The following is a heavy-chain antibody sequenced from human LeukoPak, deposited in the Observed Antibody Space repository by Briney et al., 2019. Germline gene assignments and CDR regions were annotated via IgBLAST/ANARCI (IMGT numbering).Heavy chain of an antibody. CDR2: IYYSGST. D-gene: IGHD3-9*01. CDR3: ARQYYDILTGYYTFDY. J-gene: IGHJ4*02. CDR1: GGSISSSSYY. V-gene: IGHV4-39*01. Sequence: SETLSLTCTVSGGSISSSSYYWGWIRQPPGKGLEWIGSIYYSGSTYYNPSLKSRVTISVDTSKNQFSLKLSSVTAADTAVYYCARQYYDILTGYYTFDYWGQGTLVTVSS.